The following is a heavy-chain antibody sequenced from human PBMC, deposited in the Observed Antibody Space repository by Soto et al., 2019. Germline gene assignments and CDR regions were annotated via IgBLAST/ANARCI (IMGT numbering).Heavy chain of an antibody. CDR1: GYTFTSYD. CDR3: AAQLERPEDFDY. V-gene: IGHV1-8*01. D-gene: IGHD1-1*01. J-gene: IGHJ4*02. Sequence: GASVKVSCKASGYTFTSYDINWVRQATGQGLEWMGWMNPNSGNTGYAQKFQGRVTMTRNTSISTAYMELSSLRSEDTAVYYCAAQLERPEDFDYWGQGTLVTVSS. CDR2: MNPNSGNT.